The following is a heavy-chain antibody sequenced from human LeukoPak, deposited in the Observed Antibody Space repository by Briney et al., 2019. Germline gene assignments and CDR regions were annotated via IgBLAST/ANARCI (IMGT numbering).Heavy chain of an antibody. CDR1: GFTFSSYA. J-gene: IGHJ4*02. Sequence: GGSLSLSCAASGFTFSSYAMSWIRQAPGKGLEWLSAISPTTGTTFYADSVKGRFTISRDNSKNTLYLQMNILRPEDMAVYYCATNTSNGDRYFDYWGQGSLVTVSS. CDR2: ISPTTGTT. D-gene: IGHD4-17*01. CDR3: ATNTSNGDRYFDY. V-gene: IGHV3-23*01.